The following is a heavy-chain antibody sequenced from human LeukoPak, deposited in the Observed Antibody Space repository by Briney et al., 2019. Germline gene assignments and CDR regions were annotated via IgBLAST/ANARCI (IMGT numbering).Heavy chain of an antibody. CDR3: ATGDKGAILTGYNYYFYMDV. CDR2: SDPNSGAT. V-gene: IGHV1-2*02. J-gene: IGHJ6*03. Sequence: ASVQVSCKTSGYTFTSYYIHWLRQVPGQGFEWMGWSDPNSGATKYEHFQGRVTMTTDTSISTAYMELSSLRSEDTAVYYCATGDKGAILTGYNYYFYMDVWGKGTTVTISS. CDR1: GYTFTSYY. D-gene: IGHD3-9*01.